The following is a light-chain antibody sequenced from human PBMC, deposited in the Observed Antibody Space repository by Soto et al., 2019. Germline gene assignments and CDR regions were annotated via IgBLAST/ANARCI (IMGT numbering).Light chain of an antibody. Sequence: QSVLTQPPSASGSPGQSVTFSCTGTSSDVGTYNYVSWYQQHPGKAPKLMIYEVSKRPSGVPDRFSGSKSGNTASLTVSGLQADDEADYYCSSYAGSNNFVIFGGGTKLTV. CDR1: SSDVGTYNY. CDR3: SSYAGSNNFVI. J-gene: IGLJ2*01. V-gene: IGLV2-8*01. CDR2: EVS.